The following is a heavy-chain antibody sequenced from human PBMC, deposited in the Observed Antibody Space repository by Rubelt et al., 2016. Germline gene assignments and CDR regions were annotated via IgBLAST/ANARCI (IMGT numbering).Heavy chain of an antibody. Sequence: QVQLVQSGAEVKKPGASVKVSCKASGYTFTSYYMHWVRQAPGQGLEWMGIINPSGGIRSYSQKFQGRVTMTRATSTSTVYMELSSLRAEATAVYYCARDLDVRGEIDYWGQGTLVTVSS. V-gene: IGHV1-46*03. CDR1: GYTFTSYY. CDR2: INPSGGIR. D-gene: IGHD3-16*01. J-gene: IGHJ4*02. CDR3: ARDLDVRGEIDY.